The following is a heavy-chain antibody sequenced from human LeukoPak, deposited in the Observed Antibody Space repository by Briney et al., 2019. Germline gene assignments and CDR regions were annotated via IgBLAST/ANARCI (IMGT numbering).Heavy chain of an antibody. J-gene: IGHJ4*02. Sequence: GGSLRLSCAASGFTFSSYSMNWVRQAPGKGLEWVSYISSSGSTIYYADSVKGRFTISRDNAKNSLYLQMNSLRAEDTALYYCARDLSLYCSGGSCYSLNYWGQGTLVTVSS. CDR3: ARDLSLYCSGGSCYSLNY. D-gene: IGHD2-15*01. CDR1: GFTFSSYS. V-gene: IGHV3-48*04. CDR2: ISSSGSTI.